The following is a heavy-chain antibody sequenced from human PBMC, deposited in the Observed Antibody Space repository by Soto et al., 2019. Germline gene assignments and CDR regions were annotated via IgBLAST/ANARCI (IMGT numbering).Heavy chain of an antibody. V-gene: IGHV2-26*01. CDR2: IFSNDEK. Sequence: QVTLKESGPVLVKPTETLTLTCTVSGFSLSNARMGVSWIRQPPVKALEWLAHIFSNDEKSYSPSLKSRLTIPKDTSKSQMVLTMTNLEPVDTAIYYCARIRGQRGQTAGYDYNCGSYRGYEFDIWGQGTMVTVSS. CDR3: ARIRGQRGQTAGYDYNCGSYRGYEFDI. J-gene: IGHJ3*02. D-gene: IGHD3-16*02. CDR1: GFSLSNARMG.